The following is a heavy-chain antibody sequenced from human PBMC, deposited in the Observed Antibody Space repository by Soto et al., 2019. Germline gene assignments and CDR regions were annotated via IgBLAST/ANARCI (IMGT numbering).Heavy chain of an antibody. D-gene: IGHD3-22*01. CDR2: IYYSGST. CDR3: ARALSITMIVVSPGYFDY. Sequence: PSETLSLTCTVSGGSISSGDYYWSWIRQPPGKGLEWIGYIYYSGSTYYNPSLKSRVTISVDTSKNQFSLKLSSVTAADTAVYYCARALSITMIVVSPGYFDYWGQGTLVTVSS. V-gene: IGHV4-30-4*01. J-gene: IGHJ4*02. CDR1: GGSISSGDYY.